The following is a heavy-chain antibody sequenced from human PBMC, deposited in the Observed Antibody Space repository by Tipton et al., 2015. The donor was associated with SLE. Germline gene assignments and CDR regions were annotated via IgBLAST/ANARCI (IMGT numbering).Heavy chain of an antibody. J-gene: IGHJ2*01. Sequence: TLSLTCTVSGGSISSSSYYWGWIRQPPGKGLEWIGSIYTSGNTNYNPSLKSRVTMSVDTSKNQFSLKLSSVTAADTAVYYCARSDSSSSRWYFDLWGRGTLVTVSS. V-gene: IGHV4-39*07. CDR1: GGSISSSSYY. CDR3: ARSDSSSSRWYFDL. CDR2: IYTSGNT. D-gene: IGHD6-6*01.